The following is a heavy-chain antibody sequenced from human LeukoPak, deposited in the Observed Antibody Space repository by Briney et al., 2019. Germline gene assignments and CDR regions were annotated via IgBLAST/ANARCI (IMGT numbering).Heavy chain of an antibody. CDR2: ISWNSGSI. CDR3: AKDRGPYYDSSGYYYDY. D-gene: IGHD3-22*01. J-gene: IGHJ4*02. CDR1: GFNFRAYW. Sequence: GGSLRLSCTTSGFNFRAYWMGWVRHAPGKGLEWVSGISWNSGSIGYADSVKGRFTISRDNAKNSLYLQMNSLRAEDTALYYCAKDRGPYYDSSGYYYDYWGQGTLVTVSS. V-gene: IGHV3-9*01.